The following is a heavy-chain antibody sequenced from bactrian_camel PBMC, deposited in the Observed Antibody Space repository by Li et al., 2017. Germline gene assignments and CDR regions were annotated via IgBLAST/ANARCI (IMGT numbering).Heavy chain of an antibody. J-gene: IGHJ4*01. V-gene: IGHV3S1*01. CDR2: IDVGDGTT. CDR3: AEGRGSRGEHCYSLNY. Sequence: QVQLVESGGGSVQAGGSLRLSCKYSGSTYSGNCMGWFRQAPGKTREGVASIDVGDGTTLYLTSVEGRFTITHDSARNTVYLQMNNLQPEDTATYYCAEGRGSRGEHCYSLNYWGQGTQVTVS. CDR1: GSTYSGNC. D-gene: IGHD6*01.